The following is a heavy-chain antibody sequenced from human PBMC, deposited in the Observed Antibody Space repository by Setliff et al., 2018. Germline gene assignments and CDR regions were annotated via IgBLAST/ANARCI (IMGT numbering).Heavy chain of an antibody. CDR2: ILDDGVKK. D-gene: IGHD2-15*01. J-gene: IGHJ4*02. CDR3: ARTCSGSGCYAGLES. Sequence: GGSLRLSCAASGFTFSSYSIHWVRQAPGKGLEWVAVILDDGVKKYHADSVKGRFTISRDNSKNTLYLQMNSLRPEDTAVYYCARTCSGSGCYAGLESWGQGTPVTVSS. CDR1: GFTFSSYS. V-gene: IGHV3-30-3*01.